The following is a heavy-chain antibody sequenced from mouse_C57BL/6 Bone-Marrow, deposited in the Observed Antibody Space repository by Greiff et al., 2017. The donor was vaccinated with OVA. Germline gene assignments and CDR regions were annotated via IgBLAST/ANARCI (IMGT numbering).Heavy chain of an antibody. CDR2: INPSNGNT. CDR1: GYTITSNC. V-gene: IGHV1-7*01. CDR3: ARSSDYDGSCYAACYAYGC. D-gene: IGHD1-1*01. J-gene: IGHJ1*03. Sequence: QVQLQQSGAELVKPGASVKLSCTASGYTITSNCMHWVKQRPEQGLEWIGYINPSNGNTKYNQKFKDKATLTADTSSSTAYMQLSSLTYEDTAVYYCARSSDYDGSCYAACYAYGCWGKRITVTV.